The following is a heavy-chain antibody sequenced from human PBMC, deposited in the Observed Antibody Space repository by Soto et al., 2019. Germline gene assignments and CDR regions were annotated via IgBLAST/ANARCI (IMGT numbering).Heavy chain of an antibody. CDR3: ARFPEAYCSSTSCYAFDY. Sequence: RGSLRLSCAVSGFTFSNYWMHWVRQGPGKGLVWVSRINRDESSTSYADSVKGRFTISRDNAKSTLYLQMNSLRAEDTAVYYCARFPEAYCSSTSCYAFDYWGQGA. V-gene: IGHV3-74*01. J-gene: IGHJ4*02. CDR1: GFTFSNYW. CDR2: INRDESST. D-gene: IGHD2-2*01.